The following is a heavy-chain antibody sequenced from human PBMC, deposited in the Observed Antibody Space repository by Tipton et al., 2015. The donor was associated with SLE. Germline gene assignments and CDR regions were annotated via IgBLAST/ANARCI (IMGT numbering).Heavy chain of an antibody. J-gene: IGHJ4*02. CDR1: GGSVSSGSYY. D-gene: IGHD3-16*01. V-gene: IGHV4-31*03. Sequence: GLVKPSETLSLTCTVSGGSVSSGSYYWTWIRQLPGKGLEWIGYIYYSGSTYYNPSLKSRVTFSVDTSKNQFSLRLTSVTAADTAVYFCASRGGGGSHFDYWGQGTLVSVSS. CDR3: ASRGGGGSHFDY. CDR2: IYYSGST.